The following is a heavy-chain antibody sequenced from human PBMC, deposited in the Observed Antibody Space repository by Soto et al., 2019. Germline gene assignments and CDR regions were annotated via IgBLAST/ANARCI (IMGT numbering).Heavy chain of an antibody. D-gene: IGHD1-26*01. CDR2: ISNSGST. V-gene: IGHV4-30-4*01. CDR1: GGSVTSDEDY. CDR3: ARTGGSYYYYYYGMDV. Sequence: SETLSLTCTVSGGSVTSDEDYWSWIRQSPGKGLEWIGYISNSGSTGYNPSLKTRLSMSVDRSKNQFTLRLTSVTAADTAVYYCARTGGSYYYYYYGMDVWGQGTTVTVSS. J-gene: IGHJ6*02.